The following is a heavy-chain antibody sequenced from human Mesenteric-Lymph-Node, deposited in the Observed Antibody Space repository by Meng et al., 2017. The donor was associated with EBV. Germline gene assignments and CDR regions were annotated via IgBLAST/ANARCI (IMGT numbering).Heavy chain of an antibody. D-gene: IGHD3-10*01. CDR3: ARDPYYGSGSSLDY. Sequence: CGGGVKKGGAVGRVFCKASGYSFISYAIDWVRQAPGQGLEWVGWINVGNGNTRYSQKLQGRVSITRDTAASTAYMELSSLRSEDTGIYFCARDPYYGSGSSLDYWGQGTLVTVSS. CDR2: INVGNGNT. CDR1: GYSFISYA. J-gene: IGHJ4*02. V-gene: IGHV1-3*01.